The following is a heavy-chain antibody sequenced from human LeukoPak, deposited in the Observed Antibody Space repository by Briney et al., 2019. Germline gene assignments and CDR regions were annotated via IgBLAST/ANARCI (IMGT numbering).Heavy chain of an antibody. CDR3: AKDSVGWPRSSSAFDI. Sequence: GRSLRLSCAASEITFEDYAMHWVRQAPGKGLEWVSGISWNSGSIAYADSVKGRFTISRDNAKNSLYLQMNSLRPEDTALYYCAKDSVGWPRSSSAFDIWGQGTRVTVSS. CDR1: EITFEDYA. V-gene: IGHV3-9*01. J-gene: IGHJ3*02. CDR2: ISWNSGSI. D-gene: IGHD5-12*01.